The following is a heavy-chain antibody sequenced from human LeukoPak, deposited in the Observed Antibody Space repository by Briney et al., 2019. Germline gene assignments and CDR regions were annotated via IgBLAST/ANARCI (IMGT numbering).Heavy chain of an antibody. D-gene: IGHD3-10*01. V-gene: IGHV1-69*13. CDR1: GGTFSSYA. CDR2: IIPIFGTA. J-gene: IGHJ4*02. CDR3: ARDRGSKITMVRGTLDY. Sequence: ASVKVSCKASGGTFSSYAISWVRQAPGQGLEWMGGIIPIFGTANYAQKFRGRVTITADESTSTAYMELSSLRSEDTAVYYCARDRGSKITMVRGTLDYWGQGTLVTVSS.